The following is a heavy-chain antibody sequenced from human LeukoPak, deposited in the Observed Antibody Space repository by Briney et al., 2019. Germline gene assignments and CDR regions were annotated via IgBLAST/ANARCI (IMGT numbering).Heavy chain of an antibody. D-gene: IGHD6-19*01. J-gene: IGHJ6*03. V-gene: IGHV4-59*01. CDR3: AGARPIAVAGYYYYYMDV. CDR2: IYYSGST. Sequence: PSETLSLTCTVSGGSINNSYWTWIQQPPGKGLEWIGYIYYSGSTNYNPSLKSRVTISVDTSKNQFSLKLSSVTAADTAVYYCAGARPIAVAGYYYYYMDVWGKGTTVTVSS. CDR1: GGSINNSY.